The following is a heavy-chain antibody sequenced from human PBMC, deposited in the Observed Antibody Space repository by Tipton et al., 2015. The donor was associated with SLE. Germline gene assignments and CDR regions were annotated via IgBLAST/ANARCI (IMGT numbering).Heavy chain of an antibody. D-gene: IGHD6-13*01. CDR3: ARGRFPAAGTAFDI. Sequence: TLSLTCTVSGGSISSYYWSWIRQPPGKGLEWIGYIYYSGNTNYNPSLKSRVTISVDTSKNQFSLKLSSVTAADTAVYYCARGRFPAAGTAFDIWGQGTMVTVSS. J-gene: IGHJ3*02. CDR2: IYYSGNT. CDR1: GGSISSYY. V-gene: IGHV4-59*01.